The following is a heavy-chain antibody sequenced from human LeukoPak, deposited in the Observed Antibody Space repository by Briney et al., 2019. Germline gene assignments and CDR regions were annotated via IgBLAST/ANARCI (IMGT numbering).Heavy chain of an antibody. V-gene: IGHV1-46*02. CDR2: INPSGGRT. Sequence: ASVKVSCKASGYTFNSYYMHGVRQAPGQGLEWMGIINPSGGRTSYAQKFQGGGIMTRDNSTNTVYMDLRSLGCEDTAVYYCARDAYCSSTSCFPCYMDVWGKGTTVTV. D-gene: IGHD2-2*01. J-gene: IGHJ6*03. CDR1: GYTFNSYY. CDR3: ARDAYCSSTSCFPCYMDV.